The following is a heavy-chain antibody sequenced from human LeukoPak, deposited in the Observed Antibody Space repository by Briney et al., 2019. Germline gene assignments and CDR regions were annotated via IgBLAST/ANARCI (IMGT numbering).Heavy chain of an antibody. V-gene: IGHV3-48*03. J-gene: IGHJ4*02. CDR2: ISSGGNTI. CDR3: AREGTAMVSFDY. D-gene: IGHD5-18*01. CDR1: GFTFSSYE. Sequence: GGSLRLSCAASGFTFSSYEMNWVRQAPGKGLEWVSYISSGGNTIYYAYSVKGRFTISRDNAKNSLYLQMNSLRAEDTAVYYCAREGTAMVSFDYWGQGTLVTVSS.